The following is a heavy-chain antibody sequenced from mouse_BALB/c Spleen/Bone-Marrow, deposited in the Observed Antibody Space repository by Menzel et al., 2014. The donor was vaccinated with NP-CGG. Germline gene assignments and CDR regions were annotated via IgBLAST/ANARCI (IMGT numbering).Heavy chain of an antibody. J-gene: IGHJ4*01. D-gene: IGHD2-10*01. CDR2: INPSNGGT. V-gene: IGHV1S81*02. CDR3: TRRSLLSDYYSMDY. CDR1: GYTFTSYY. Sequence: QVTLKECGAELVKPGASVKLSCKASGYTFTSYYLYWVKQRPGQGLEWIGEINPSNGGTNFNERFKSKASLTVDKSSSTAYMQLNSLTSEDSAVYYCTRRSLLSDYYSMDYWGQGTSVTVSS.